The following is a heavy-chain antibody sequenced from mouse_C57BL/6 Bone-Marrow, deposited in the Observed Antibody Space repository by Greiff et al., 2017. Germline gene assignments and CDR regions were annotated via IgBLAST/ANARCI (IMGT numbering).Heavy chain of an antibody. D-gene: IGHD2-2*01. V-gene: IGHV15-2*01. CDR3: ARGGMVTTTYFDV. Sequence: VQLQESGSELRSPGSSVKLSCKDFDSEVFPIAYMSWVRQKPGHGFEWIGGILPSIGRTIDGEKFEDKVTLDADTLSNTAYLELNSLTSEDSAIYYCARGGMVTTTYFDVWGTGTTVTVSS. J-gene: IGHJ1*03. CDR1: DSEVFPIAY. CDR2: ILPSIGRT.